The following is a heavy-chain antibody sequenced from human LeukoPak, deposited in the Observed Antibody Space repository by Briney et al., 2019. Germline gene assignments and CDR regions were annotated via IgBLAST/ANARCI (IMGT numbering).Heavy chain of an antibody. D-gene: IGHD3-3*01. Sequence: ASVKVSCKASGYTFSMHGMTWGRQAPGQGLEWMGWISGGKGDTKYAQNLQGRVTMTTEANTAYMELMSLTPDDTEVYYWMGGTWGVVLDYWGQGTPVIVSS. CDR2: ISGGKGDT. CDR1: GYTFSMHG. J-gene: IGHJ4*02. CDR3: MGGTWGVVLDY. V-gene: IGHV1-18*01.